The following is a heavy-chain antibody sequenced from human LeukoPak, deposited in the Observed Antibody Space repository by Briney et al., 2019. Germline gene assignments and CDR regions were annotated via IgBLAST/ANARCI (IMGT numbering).Heavy chain of an antibody. CDR1: GFTFSTFN. CDR2: ISSGSSTI. J-gene: IGHJ4*02. D-gene: IGHD3-16*01. CDR3: ARGETARVDY. V-gene: IGHV3-48*02. Sequence: GGSLRLSCAASGFTFSTFNMNWVRQAPGKGLEWLSYISSGSSTIYYADSVEGRFTISRDNAKNSLYLQMNSLRDEDTAVYYCARGETARVDYWGQGILVTVSS.